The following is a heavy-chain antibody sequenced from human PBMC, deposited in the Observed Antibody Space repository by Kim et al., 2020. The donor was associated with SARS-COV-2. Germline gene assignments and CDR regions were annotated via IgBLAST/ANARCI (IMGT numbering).Heavy chain of an antibody. V-gene: IGHV1-3*01. Sequence: ASVKVSCKASGYTFTSYAMHWVRQAPGQRLEWMGWINAGNGNTKYSQKFQGRVTITRDTSASTAYMELSSLRSEDTAVYYCATGIVERSPVPTTRNFDYWGQGTLVTVSS. CDR2: INAGNGNT. J-gene: IGHJ4*02. CDR3: ATGIVERSPVPTTRNFDY. D-gene: IGHD1-26*01. CDR1: GYTFTSYA.